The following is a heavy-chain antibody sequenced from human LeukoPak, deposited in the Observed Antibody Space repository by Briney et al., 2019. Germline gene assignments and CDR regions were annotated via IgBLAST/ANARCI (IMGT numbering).Heavy chain of an antibody. V-gene: IGHV3-23*01. CDR1: GFTFSDYW. CDR2: ISGSGGST. CDR3: AKDTWELHFDY. Sequence: PGGSLRLSCSASGFTFSDYWMMWVRQAPGKGLEWVSAISGSGGSTYYADSVKGRFTISRDNSKNTLYLQMNSLRAEDTAVYYCAKDTWELHFDYWGQGTLVTVSS. J-gene: IGHJ4*02. D-gene: IGHD1-26*01.